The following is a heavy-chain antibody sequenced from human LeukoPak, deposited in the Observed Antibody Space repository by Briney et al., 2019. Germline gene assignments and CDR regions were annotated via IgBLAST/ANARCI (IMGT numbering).Heavy chain of an antibody. V-gene: IGHV4-39*01. CDR1: NDFISSSSYY. J-gene: IGHJ4*02. CDR2: IYYSGST. CDR3: ARRYCTDSSCLYFDH. Sequence: SETLSLTCTISNDFISSSSYYWGWIRQPPGKGLEWIVSIYYSGSTYYNPSLKSRVTISVDTSKNQFSLKVSSVTAADTAIYYCARRYCTDSSCLYFDHWGQGTLVTVSS. D-gene: IGHD2-8*02.